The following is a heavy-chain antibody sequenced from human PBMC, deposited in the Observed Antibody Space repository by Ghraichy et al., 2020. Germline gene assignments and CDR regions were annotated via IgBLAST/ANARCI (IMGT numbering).Heavy chain of an antibody. V-gene: IGHV3-48*03. CDR2: ISSGGSTI. D-gene: IGHD3-3*01. J-gene: IGHJ3*02. CDR1: GFTFSVYE. Sequence: GESLNISCAASGFTFSVYEMIWVRQPPGQGLEWVSYISSGGSTIYYADSVKGRFTVSRDNAKNSLYLQMNSLRAEDTGVYYCARDPRITISDPYAFDIWGQGTMVTVSA. CDR3: ARDPRITISDPYAFDI.